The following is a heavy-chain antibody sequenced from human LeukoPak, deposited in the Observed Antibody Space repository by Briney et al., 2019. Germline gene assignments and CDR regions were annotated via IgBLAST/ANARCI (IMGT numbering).Heavy chain of an antibody. D-gene: IGHD2-2*01. V-gene: IGHV4-34*01. CDR1: GGSFSGYY. Sequence: SETLSLTCAVYGGSFSGYYWSWIRRPPGKGLEWIGEINHSGSTNYNPSLKSRVTISVDTSKNQFSLKLSSVTAADTAVYYCARVGCSSTSCYDYWGQGTLVTVSS. CDR2: INHSGST. J-gene: IGHJ4*02. CDR3: ARVGCSSTSCYDY.